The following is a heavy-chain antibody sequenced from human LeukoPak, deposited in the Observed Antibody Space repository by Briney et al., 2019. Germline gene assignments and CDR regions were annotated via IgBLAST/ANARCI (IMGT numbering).Heavy chain of an antibody. CDR3: ARSNVVGATRWFDP. D-gene: IGHD1-26*01. CDR2: IYYSGST. J-gene: IGHJ5*02. V-gene: IGHV4-59*01. CDR1: GGSLSSYY. Sequence: PSETLSLTCTVSGGSLSSYYWSWLRQPPGKGLEWIGYIYYSGSTNYNPSLKSRVTISVDTSKNQFSLKLSSVTAADTAVYYCARSNVVGATRWFDPWGQGTLVTVSS.